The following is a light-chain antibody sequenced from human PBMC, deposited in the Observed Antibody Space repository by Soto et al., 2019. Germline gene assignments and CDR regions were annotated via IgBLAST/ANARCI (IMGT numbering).Light chain of an antibody. CDR3: TTWDDSLNGPV. J-gene: IGLJ3*02. CDR1: SSNIGNNA. CDR2: YDD. V-gene: IGLV1-36*01. Sequence: QPVLTQPPSGSDAPRPRVTISCSGSSSNIGNNAVNWYQQLPGQAPKLLIYYDDLLSSGVSDRFSGSKSGTSASLAISGLHSEEEADYYCTTWDDSLNGPVFGGGTKLTVL.